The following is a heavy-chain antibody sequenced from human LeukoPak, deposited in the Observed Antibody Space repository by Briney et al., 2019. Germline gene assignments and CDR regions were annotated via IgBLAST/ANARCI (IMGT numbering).Heavy chain of an antibody. CDR1: GGSISSSSYY. D-gene: IGHD3-10*01. V-gene: IGHV4-39*01. Sequence: PSETLSLTCTVSGGSISSSSYYWGWIRHPPGKGLEWIGCIYYSGSTYYNPSLKSRVTISVDTSKNQFSLKLSSVTAADTAVYYCARHLYVSGSYEVFPWGQGTLVTVSS. CDR2: IYYSGST. CDR3: ARHLYVSGSYEVFP. J-gene: IGHJ5*02.